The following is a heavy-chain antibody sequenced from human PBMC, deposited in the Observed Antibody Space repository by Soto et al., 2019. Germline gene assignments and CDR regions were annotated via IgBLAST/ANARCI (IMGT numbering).Heavy chain of an antibody. J-gene: IGHJ6*02. Sequence: ASVKVSCKASGYTFTSYAMHWVRQAPGQRLEWMGWINAGNGNTKYSQKFQGRVTITRDTSASTAYMELSSLRSEDTAVYYCARDIRFLEWLTFDYGMEVWGQGTTVTVSS. CDR2: INAGNGNT. CDR3: ARDIRFLEWLTFDYGMEV. CDR1: GYTFTSYA. V-gene: IGHV1-3*01. D-gene: IGHD3-3*01.